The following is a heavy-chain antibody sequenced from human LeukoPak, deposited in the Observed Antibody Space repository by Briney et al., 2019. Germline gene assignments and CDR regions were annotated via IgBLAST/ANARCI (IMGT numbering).Heavy chain of an antibody. D-gene: IGHD3-22*01. V-gene: IGHV1-69*13. J-gene: IGHJ4*02. CDR3: ARDYYDSSGSPPGY. CDR2: IIPIFGTA. Sequence: GASVKVSCKSSGYSFTGHYFHWVRQAPGQGLEWMGGIIPIFGTANYAQKFQGRVTITADESTSTAYMELSSLRSEDTAVYYCARDYYDSSGSPPGYWGQGTLVTVSS. CDR1: GYSFTGHY.